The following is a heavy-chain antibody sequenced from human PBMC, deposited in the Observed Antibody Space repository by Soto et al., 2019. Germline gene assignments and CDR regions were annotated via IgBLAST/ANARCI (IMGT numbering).Heavy chain of an antibody. Sequence: QIQLVQSGDEVKKRGASVKVSCKASGYAFSSYGISWLRQAPGQGHEWMGWINVYNGHTNYAQNLQGRVTMTTDTSTSTADMELRSLRYDDTAMYYCETSYDSGFAPWGQGTLVTVSS. D-gene: IGHD5-12*01. J-gene: IGHJ5*02. CDR2: INVYNGHT. CDR1: GYAFSSYG. V-gene: IGHV1-18*04. CDR3: ETSYDSGFAP.